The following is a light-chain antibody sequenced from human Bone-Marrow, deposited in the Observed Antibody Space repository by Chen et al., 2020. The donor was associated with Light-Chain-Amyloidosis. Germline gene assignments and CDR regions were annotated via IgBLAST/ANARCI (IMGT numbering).Light chain of an antibody. J-gene: IGLJ2*01. Sequence: SYELTQPPSVSVSPGQTARITCSGGDFPTKYAYWYQQKPGQAPVLVIHRDTERPSGISERFSGSSSGTTATLTISGVQAEDEADYHCQSADSSGTYEVIFGGGTKLTVL. CDR3: QSADSSGTYEVI. CDR1: DFPTKY. CDR2: RDT. V-gene: IGLV3-25*03.